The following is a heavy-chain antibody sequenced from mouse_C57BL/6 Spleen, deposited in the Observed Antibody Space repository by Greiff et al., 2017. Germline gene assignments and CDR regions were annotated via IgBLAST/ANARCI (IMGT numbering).Heavy chain of an antibody. CDR1: GFSFNTYA. D-gene: IGHD2-1*01. V-gene: IGHV10-1*01. CDR3: VRHEGPYYGNFAY. J-gene: IGHJ3*01. Sequence: EVQRVESGGGLVQPKGSLKLSCAASGFSFNTYAMNWVRQAPGKGLEWVARIRSKSNNYATYYADSVKDRFTISRDDSESMLYLQMNNLKTEDTAMYYCVRHEGPYYGNFAYWGQGTLVTVSA. CDR2: IRSKSNNYAT.